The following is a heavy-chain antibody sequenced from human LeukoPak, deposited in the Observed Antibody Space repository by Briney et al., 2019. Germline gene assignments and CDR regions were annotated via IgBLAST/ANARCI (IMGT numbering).Heavy chain of an antibody. Sequence: PSETLSLTCNVSGGSISSYYWGWIRQPPGSGLEWIGYIYYRGSTDYNPSLKSRVTISLGTSKNQFSLKLSSVTAADTAVYYCVRGLMTTADYWGQGTLVTVSS. CDR1: GGSISSYY. CDR2: IYYRGST. D-gene: IGHD4-17*01. J-gene: IGHJ4*02. CDR3: VRGLMTTADY. V-gene: IGHV4-59*01.